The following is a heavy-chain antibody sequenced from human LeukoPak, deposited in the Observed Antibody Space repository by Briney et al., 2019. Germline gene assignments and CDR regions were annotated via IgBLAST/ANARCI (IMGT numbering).Heavy chain of an antibody. V-gene: IGHV1-18*01. J-gene: IGHJ4*02. Sequence: GASVKVSCKASGYTFTSYGISWVRQAPGQGLEWMGWISAYNGNTNYAQKLQGRVTMTTDTSTSTAYMELRSLRSDDTAVYYCARGQYYYDSSGFPTRLFDYWGQGTLVTVSS. CDR3: ARGQYYYDSSGFPTRLFDY. CDR1: GYTFTSYG. D-gene: IGHD3-22*01. CDR2: ISAYNGNT.